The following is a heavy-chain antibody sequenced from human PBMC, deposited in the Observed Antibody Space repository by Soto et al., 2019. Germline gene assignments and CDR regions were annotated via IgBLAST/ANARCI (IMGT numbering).Heavy chain of an antibody. CDR1: GYTFSRNW. V-gene: IGHV5-51*01. D-gene: IGHD2-8*01. Sequence: PGESLKISCKASGYTFSRNWIGWVRQMPGKGLESIGIIYPDDSDTIYNPSFQGRVTISADKSISTAFLQWSSLKASDTAMYYCTRHAPYCSNGVCYIYDFYYGMDVWGQGTTVTVSS. CDR3: TRHAPYCSNGVCYIYDFYYGMDV. J-gene: IGHJ6*02. CDR2: IYPDDSDT.